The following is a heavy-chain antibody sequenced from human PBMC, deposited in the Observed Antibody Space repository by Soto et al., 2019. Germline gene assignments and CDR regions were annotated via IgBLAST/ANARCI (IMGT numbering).Heavy chain of an antibody. J-gene: IGHJ4*02. D-gene: IGHD2-2*01. V-gene: IGHV3-9*01. CDR3: AKDMGCSSTSCYAFDY. CDR2: ISWNSGSI. Sequence: EVQLVESGGGLVQPGRSLRLSCAASGFTFDDYAMHWVRRAPGKGLEWVSGISWNSGSIGYADSVKGRFTISRDNAKNSLYLQMNSLRAEDTALYYCAKDMGCSSTSCYAFDYWGQGTLVTVSS. CDR1: GFTFDDYA.